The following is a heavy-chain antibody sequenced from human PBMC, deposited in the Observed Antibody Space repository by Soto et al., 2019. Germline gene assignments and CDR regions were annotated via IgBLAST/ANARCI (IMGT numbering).Heavy chain of an antibody. Sequence: GSLRLSCAASCFTFSTCDMTWVRQPPGKGLEWVSGISSSGSNTYYADPALGRFTISRDNSKNTLHLQMDSLGVDDTAEYYCAKSPATGILACRFDHWAPGTLVTVSS. D-gene: IGHD1-20*01. CDR1: CFTFSTCD. V-gene: IGHV3-23*01. J-gene: IGHJ4*02. CDR2: ISSSGSNT. CDR3: AKSPATGILACRFDH.